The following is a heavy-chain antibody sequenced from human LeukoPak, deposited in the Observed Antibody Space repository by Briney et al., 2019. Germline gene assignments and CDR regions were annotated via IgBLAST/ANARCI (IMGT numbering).Heavy chain of an antibody. CDR1: GYTFTSYA. CDR2: INAGNGNT. D-gene: IGHD4-17*01. V-gene: IGHV1-3*01. Sequence: GASVKVSCKASGYTFTSYAMHWVRQAPGQRLEWMGWINAGNGNTKYSQKFQGRVTITRDTSASTAYTELSSLRSEDTAVYYCACSVTTQFQGDYWGQGTLVTVSS. CDR3: ACSVTTQFQGDY. J-gene: IGHJ4*02.